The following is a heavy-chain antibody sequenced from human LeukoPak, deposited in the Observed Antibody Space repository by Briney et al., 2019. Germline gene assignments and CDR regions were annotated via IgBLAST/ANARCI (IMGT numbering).Heavy chain of an antibody. V-gene: IGHV3-30*06. CDR3: ARVATTEYFFYYMDV. Sequence: GGSLRLSCEASGFTFSNYGMHWVRQAPGKGLEWVAVISFDGKTKYYVDSVEGRFTISRDNSKNTLYLQMNSLRPEDTAVYYCARVATTEYFFYYMDVWGKGTTVSVSS. J-gene: IGHJ6*03. D-gene: IGHD4-17*01. CDR2: ISFDGKTK. CDR1: GFTFSNYG.